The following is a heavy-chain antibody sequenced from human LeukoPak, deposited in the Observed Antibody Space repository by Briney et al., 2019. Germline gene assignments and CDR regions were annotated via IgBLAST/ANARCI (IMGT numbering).Heavy chain of an antibody. Sequence: GGSLRLSCAASGFTFSSYSMNWVRQAPGKGLEWVSSISSSSTYIYYADSVKGRFTVSRDNAKNSLYLQMNSLRAEDTAMYYCARVGDGYKNDAFDTWGQGTMVTVSS. J-gene: IGHJ3*02. CDR3: ARVGDGYKNDAFDT. V-gene: IGHV3-21*01. CDR1: GFTFSSYS. CDR2: ISSSSTYI. D-gene: IGHD5-24*01.